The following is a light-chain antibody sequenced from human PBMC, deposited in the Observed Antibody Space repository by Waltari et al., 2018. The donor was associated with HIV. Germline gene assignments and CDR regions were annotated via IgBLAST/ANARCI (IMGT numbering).Light chain of an antibody. CDR1: QSVTTS. CDR2: DAS. J-gene: IGKJ5*01. CDR3: QHRSSWPPIT. V-gene: IGKV3-11*01. Sequence: PGERATLSCRASQSVTTSVAWFQQKPGQAPRLLIFDASSRATGVPARFSGSGSETDFTLTISSLEPEDFAIYYCQHRSSWPPITFGQGTRLEIK.